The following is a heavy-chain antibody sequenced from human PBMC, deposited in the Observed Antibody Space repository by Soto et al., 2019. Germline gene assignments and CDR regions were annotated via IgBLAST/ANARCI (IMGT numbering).Heavy chain of an antibody. V-gene: IGHV1-18*01. J-gene: IGHJ6*02. D-gene: IGHD2-21*02. CDR3: AREGDVPYYYYGMDV. CDR1: GYTFTSYG. Sequence: QGHLVQSGAEVKKPGASVKVSCKTSGYTFTSYGISWVRQAPGQGLEWLGWISGYDGRTNLAQKVQDRVTMTTDTSTSTVYMELRSLRSDDTAVYYCAREGDVPYYYYGMDVWGQGTTVTVSS. CDR2: ISGYDGRT.